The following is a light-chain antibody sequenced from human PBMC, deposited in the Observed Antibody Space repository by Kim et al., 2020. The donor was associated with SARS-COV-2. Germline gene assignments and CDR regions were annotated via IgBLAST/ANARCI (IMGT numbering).Light chain of an antibody. CDR2: GAS. J-gene: IGKJ2*01. CDR3: QLFRSSPPRYT. V-gene: IGKV3-20*01. Sequence: PGGTVTLSGRTSEGRSSSFLAGYQQIPGQAPRLLIYGASNRATGIPDRFSGSGSGTDFTLTISRLEPDEFAVYYCQLFRSSPPRYTFGQGTKLEIK. CDR1: EGRSSSF.